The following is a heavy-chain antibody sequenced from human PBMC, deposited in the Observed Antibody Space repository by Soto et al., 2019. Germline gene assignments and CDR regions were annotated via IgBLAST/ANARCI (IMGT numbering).Heavy chain of an antibody. V-gene: IGHV3-21*01. Sequence: PGGSLRLSCTASGFTFSSYNMNWVRQAPGKGLEWVSFISSSSSYRHYADSVKGRFTISRDNAKNSLYLQMNGLRADDTAVYYCARGDYYDTSGPFSDAFDIWGQGTMVTVSS. CDR1: GFTFSSYN. CDR3: ARGDYYDTSGPFSDAFDI. J-gene: IGHJ3*02. CDR2: ISSSSSYR. D-gene: IGHD3-22*01.